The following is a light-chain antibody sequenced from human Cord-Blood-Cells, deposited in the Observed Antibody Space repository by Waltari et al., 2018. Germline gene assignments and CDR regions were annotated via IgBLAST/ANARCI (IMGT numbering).Light chain of an antibody. CDR1: SSNIGAGYD. V-gene: IGLV1-40*01. Sequence: QSVLTQPPSVSGAPGQRVTISCTGSSSNIGAGYDVHWYQQLHGTAPKLLIYGNSNRPSGVPDRFSGSKSGTSASLAITGLQAEDEADYYCQSYDSSLSGVVFGGGTKLTVL. J-gene: IGLJ2*01. CDR2: GNS. CDR3: QSYDSSLSGVV.